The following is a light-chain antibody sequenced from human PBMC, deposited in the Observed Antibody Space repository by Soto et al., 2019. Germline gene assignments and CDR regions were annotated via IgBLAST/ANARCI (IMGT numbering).Light chain of an antibody. CDR2: DAS. J-gene: IGKJ1*01. Sequence: DIQMTQSPSTLSVSVGDRVTITCRASQSISSWLAWYQQKPRKAPKILIYDASTLESGVPSRFSGSGSGTEFTLTISNLQPDDFATYYCQQYESYSPLTFGQGTKVEIK. CDR3: QQYESYSPLT. V-gene: IGKV1-5*01. CDR1: QSISSW.